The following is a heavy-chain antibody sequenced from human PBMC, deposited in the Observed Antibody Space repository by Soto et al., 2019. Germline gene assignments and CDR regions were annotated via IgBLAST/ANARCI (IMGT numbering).Heavy chain of an antibody. J-gene: IGHJ4*02. CDR2: ISGSGGST. Sequence: PGGSLRLSCAASGFTFSSYAMSWVRQAPGKGLEWVSAISGSGGSTYYADSVKGRFTISRDNSKNTLYLQMNSLRAEDTAVYYCAKEFMTTVTTTRYFDYWGQGTLVTVSS. V-gene: IGHV3-23*01. CDR1: GFTFSSYA. CDR3: AKEFMTTVTTTRYFDY. D-gene: IGHD4-17*01.